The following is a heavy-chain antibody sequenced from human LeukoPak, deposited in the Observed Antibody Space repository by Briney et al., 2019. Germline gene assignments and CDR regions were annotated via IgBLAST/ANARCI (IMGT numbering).Heavy chain of an antibody. CDR1: GYSFTRSW. V-gene: IGHV5-51*01. CDR2: VYPGDSDT. Sequence: GESLKISCKGSGYSFTRSWIGWVRQMPGKGLEWIGIVYPGDSDTKYSPSFQGQVTISADKSVTTAYLQWSSLKASDTAIYYCARHTAAAGPIDFWGQGTLVTVSS. D-gene: IGHD6-13*01. J-gene: IGHJ4*02. CDR3: ARHTAAAGPIDF.